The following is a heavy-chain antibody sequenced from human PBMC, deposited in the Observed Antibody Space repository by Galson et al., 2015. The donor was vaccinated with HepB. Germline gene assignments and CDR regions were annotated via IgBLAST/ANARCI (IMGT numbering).Heavy chain of an antibody. J-gene: IGHJ5*02. V-gene: IGHV4-39*01. CDR2: IYYSGST. CDR3: ARPSYSNYGGPFDP. D-gene: IGHD4-11*01. Sequence: ETLSLTCTVSGGSISSSSYYWGWIRQPPGKGLEWIGSIYYSGSTYYNPSLKSRVTISVDTSKNQFSLKLSSVTAADTAVYYCARPSYSNYGGPFDPWGQGTLVTVSS. CDR1: GGSISSSSYY.